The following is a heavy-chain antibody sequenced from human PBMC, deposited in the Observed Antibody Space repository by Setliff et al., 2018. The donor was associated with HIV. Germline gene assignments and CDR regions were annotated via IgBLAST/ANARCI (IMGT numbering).Heavy chain of an antibody. J-gene: IGHJ4*02. CDR2: VYSTGSI. CDR3: ARAEGDAYNSLPYFDS. CDR1: GSSISSNYY. V-gene: IGHV4-59*01. Sequence: PSETLSLTCTVSGSSISSNYYWAWIRQAPGKGLEWIGFVYSTGSINYSPSFRGRLTISLDTSENQFSLHLTSVTAADTAVYYCARAEGDAYNSLPYFDSWGPGALVTVSS. D-gene: IGHD1-1*01.